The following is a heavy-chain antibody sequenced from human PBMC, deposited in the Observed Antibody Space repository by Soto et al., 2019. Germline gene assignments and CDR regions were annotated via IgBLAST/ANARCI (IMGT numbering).Heavy chain of an antibody. V-gene: IGHV3-30-3*01. CDR3: ARDPGELHYYGMDV. CDR1: GFTFSSYA. CDR2: ISYDGSNK. Sequence: GGSLRLSCAASGFTFSSYAMHWVRQAPGKGLEWVAVISYDGSNKYYADSVKGRFTISRDNSKNTLYLQMNSLRAEDTAVYYCARDPGELHYYGMDVWGQGTTVTSP. D-gene: IGHD1-26*01. J-gene: IGHJ6*02.